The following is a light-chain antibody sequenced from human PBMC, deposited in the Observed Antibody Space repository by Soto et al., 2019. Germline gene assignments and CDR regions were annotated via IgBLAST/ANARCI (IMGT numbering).Light chain of an antibody. CDR3: CSYAGSSTYV. J-gene: IGLJ1*01. Sequence: QSALTQPASVSGSPGQSITISCTGTSSDVGSYNLVSWYQQHPGKAPKFMIYEATKRPSGVSNRFSGSKSGNTASLTISRLQAEDEADYYCCSYAGSSTYVFGTGTKVTVL. V-gene: IGLV2-23*01. CDR2: EAT. CDR1: SSDVGSYNL.